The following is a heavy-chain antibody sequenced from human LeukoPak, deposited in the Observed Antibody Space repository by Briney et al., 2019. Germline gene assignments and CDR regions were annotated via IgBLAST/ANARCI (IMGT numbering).Heavy chain of an antibody. D-gene: IGHD3-3*01. Sequence: ASVKVSCKASGYPFTTYGITWVRQAPGQGLEWMGWISGNGDNTKYVEGFQGRVTMTTDTATSTAYMELRSLRSDDTAVYYCARDPGRTEMYYDFWSGTNPYYYYYMDVWGKGTTVTVSS. CDR2: ISGNGDNT. J-gene: IGHJ6*03. V-gene: IGHV1-18*01. CDR1: GYPFTTYG. CDR3: ARDPGRTEMYYDFWSGTNPYYYYYMDV.